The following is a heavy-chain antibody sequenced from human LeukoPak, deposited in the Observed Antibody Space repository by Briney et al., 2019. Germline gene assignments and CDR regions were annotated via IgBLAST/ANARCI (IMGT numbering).Heavy chain of an antibody. CDR2: IWYDGSNK. CDR3: AKDARMVRGVPLYSFDY. CDR1: GFTFSSYG. Sequence: GGSLRLSCAASGFTFSSYGMHWVRQAPGKGLEWVALIWYDGSNKYYADSVKGRFTISRDNSKNTLYLQMNSLRAEDTAVYYCAKDARMVRGVPLYSFDYWGQGTLVTVSS. J-gene: IGHJ4*02. V-gene: IGHV3-33*06. D-gene: IGHD3-10*01.